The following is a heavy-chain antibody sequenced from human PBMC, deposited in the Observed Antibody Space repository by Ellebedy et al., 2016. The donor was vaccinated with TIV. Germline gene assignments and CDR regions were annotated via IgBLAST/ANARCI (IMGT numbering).Heavy chain of an antibody. CDR2: IYNSGST. J-gene: IGHJ3*02. CDR1: GGSINSYC. V-gene: IGHV4-4*07. CDR3: ARRQAYGDYEYAFDI. Sequence: MPSETLSLTCTISGGSINSYCWSWIRQPAGKGLEWIGNIYNSGSTKFSPSLKSRVTLSVDKSKNQVPLKLSSVTAADTAVYYCARRQAYGDYEYAFDIWGQGTMVTVPS. D-gene: IGHD4-17*01.